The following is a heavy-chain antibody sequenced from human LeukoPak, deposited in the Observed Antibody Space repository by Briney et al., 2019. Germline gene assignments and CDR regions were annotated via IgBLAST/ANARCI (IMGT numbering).Heavy chain of an antibody. CDR3: ARGERGYSGYDFINDY. Sequence: GGSLRLSCAASGFTFSSYSMNWVRQAPGQGLEWVSSISSSSSYIYYADSVTGRFTIYRDNDKNSLYLQMNSLRAEDTALYYWARGERGYSGYDFINDYWGQGTLVTVSS. CDR2: ISSSSSYI. CDR1: GFTFSSYS. V-gene: IGHV3-21*04. J-gene: IGHJ4*02. D-gene: IGHD5-12*01.